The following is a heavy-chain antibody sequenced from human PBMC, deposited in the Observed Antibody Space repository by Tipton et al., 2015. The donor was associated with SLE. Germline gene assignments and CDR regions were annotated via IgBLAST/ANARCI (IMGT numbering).Heavy chain of an antibody. Sequence: TLSLTCTVSGGYISSSSYYWGWIRQPPGKGLEWIGSIYYSGSTDYNPSLKSRVTISVDRSKSQFSLDLSSVTAADTAVYYCAIYKPRNDVFDIWGQGTWVTVSS. CDR3: AIYKPRNDVFDI. CDR1: GGYISSSSYY. J-gene: IGHJ3*02. D-gene: IGHD1-1*01. CDR2: IYYSGST. V-gene: IGHV4-39*07.